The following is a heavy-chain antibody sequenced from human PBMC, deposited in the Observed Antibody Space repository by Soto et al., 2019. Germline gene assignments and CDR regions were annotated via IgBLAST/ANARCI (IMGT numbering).Heavy chain of an antibody. CDR1: GFTFSSYS. CDR3: ASLGDSTYRHYYYYYGMDV. J-gene: IGHJ6*02. CDR2: ISSSSSYI. D-gene: IGHD6-13*01. Sequence: PGGSLRLPCAASGFTFSSYSMNWVRQAPGKGLEWVSSISSSSSYIYYADSVKGRFTISRDNAKNSLYLQMNSLRAEDTAVYYCASLGDSTYRHYYYYYGMDVWGQGTTVTVSS. V-gene: IGHV3-21*01.